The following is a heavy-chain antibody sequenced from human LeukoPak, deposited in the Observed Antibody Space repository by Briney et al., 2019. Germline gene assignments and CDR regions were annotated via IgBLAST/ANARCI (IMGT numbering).Heavy chain of an antibody. CDR1: GFTLSSNY. CDR2: IYSGGNT. CDR3: AKNKYSSGWYGYFDC. Sequence: GGSLRLSCAASGFTLSSNYMSWVRQAPGQGLEWVSVIYSGGNTYYPDSVKGRFTISRDNSKNTLYLQMNSLRAEDTAVYYCAKNKYSSGWYGYFDCWGQGTLVTVSS. V-gene: IGHV3-53*01. D-gene: IGHD6-19*01. J-gene: IGHJ4*02.